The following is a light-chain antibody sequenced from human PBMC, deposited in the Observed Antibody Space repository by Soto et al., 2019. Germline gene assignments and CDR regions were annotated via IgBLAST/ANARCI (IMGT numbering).Light chain of an antibody. Sequence: SYELTQPPSVSVAPGQSARITCGGNNLGSKNVHWYQQKQGQAPVLVIYYDGDRPSGIPERFSGSNSGNTATLTISRVEAGDEAAYSCQVWDSSTDHPVFGGGTKVTVL. CDR1: NLGSKN. V-gene: IGLV3-21*01. J-gene: IGLJ2*01. CDR2: YDG. CDR3: QVWDSSTDHPV.